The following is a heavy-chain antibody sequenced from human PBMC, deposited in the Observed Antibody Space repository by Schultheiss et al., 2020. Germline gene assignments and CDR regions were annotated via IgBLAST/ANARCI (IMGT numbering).Heavy chain of an antibody. CDR1: GFTFSSAW. CDR2: IKDKGDGGTT. J-gene: IGHJ4*02. V-gene: IGHV3-15*01. D-gene: IGHD1-26*01. Sequence: SCVASGFTFSSAWMSWVRQAPGKGLEWVGRIKDKGDGGTTDYAAPVKGRFTISRDDSKNTLYLQMNSLKTEDTAVYYCARDPFAGEGIVGFDYWGQGTLVTVSS. CDR3: ARDPFAGEGIVGFDY.